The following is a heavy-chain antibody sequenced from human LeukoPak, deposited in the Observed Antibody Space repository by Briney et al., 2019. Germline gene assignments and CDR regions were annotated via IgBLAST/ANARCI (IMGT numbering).Heavy chain of an antibody. V-gene: IGHV3-11*06. CDR3: ARAQYYLDS. CDR1: GFTFSDYY. Sequence: GGSLRLSCAASGFTFSDYYMSWIRQAPGKGLKWVSYISSSSNNRNYADSGKGRFTITRDNAKNSLYLQMNSLRAEDTAVYYCARAQYYLDSWGQGTLVTVSS. CDR2: ISSSSNNR. J-gene: IGHJ4*02.